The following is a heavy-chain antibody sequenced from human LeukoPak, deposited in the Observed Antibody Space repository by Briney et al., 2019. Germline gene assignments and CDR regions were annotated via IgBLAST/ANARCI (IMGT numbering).Heavy chain of an antibody. CDR2: INWNGGNT. D-gene: IGHD5-24*01. CDR3: ARDRGWLQYIDY. V-gene: IGHV3-20*04. CDR1: GFTFCDYG. J-gene: IGHJ4*02. Sequence: PGGSLRLSCAASGFTFCDYGMSWVRQAPGKGLEWVSSINWNGGNTAYADSVKGRFTISRDTAKDSLYLQLNSLRAEDTALYYCARDRGWLQYIDYWGQGTLVTVSS.